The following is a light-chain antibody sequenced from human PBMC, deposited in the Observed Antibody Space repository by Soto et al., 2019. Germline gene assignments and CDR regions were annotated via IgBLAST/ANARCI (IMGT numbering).Light chain of an antibody. CDR2: AAS. J-gene: IGKJ1*01. Sequence: DIQMTQSPSSLSASVGDTVTITCRARQSISLFLNWYQQKPGKAPKLLIYAASSLQSGVPSRFTGNGSGTDFTLTISSLQPEDFATYYCHQTDSIPETFGQGTKVEIK. CDR3: HQTDSIPET. CDR1: QSISLF. V-gene: IGKV1-39*01.